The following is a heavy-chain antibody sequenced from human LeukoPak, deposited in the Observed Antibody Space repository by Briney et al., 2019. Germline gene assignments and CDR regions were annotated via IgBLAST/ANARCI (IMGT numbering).Heavy chain of an antibody. D-gene: IGHD6-19*01. CDR3: AKDTRSSGPGAFDI. CDR2: INWNSGNI. J-gene: IGHJ3*02. V-gene: IGHV3-9*03. CDR1: GFTFDDYA. Sequence: GGSLRLSCAASGFTFDDYAMHWVRQAPGKGLEWVSAINWNSGNIGYADSVKGRFTISRDNAKNSLYLQMNSLRAEDMALYYCAKDTRSSGPGAFDIWGQGTMVTVSS.